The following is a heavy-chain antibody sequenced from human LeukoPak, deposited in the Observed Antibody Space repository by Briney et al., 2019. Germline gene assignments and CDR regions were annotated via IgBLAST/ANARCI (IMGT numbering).Heavy chain of an antibody. Sequence: GGSLRLSCAASGFTFSSYAMSWVRQAPGKGLEWVSSVSGTSEYIYYADSVRGRFTISRDNAKNTVYLQMNSLRAEDTAVYYCARWYSSGWYSDYWGQGTLVTVSS. J-gene: IGHJ4*02. CDR3: ARWYSSGWYSDY. D-gene: IGHD6-19*01. CDR1: GFTFSSYA. CDR2: VSGTSEYI. V-gene: IGHV3-21*06.